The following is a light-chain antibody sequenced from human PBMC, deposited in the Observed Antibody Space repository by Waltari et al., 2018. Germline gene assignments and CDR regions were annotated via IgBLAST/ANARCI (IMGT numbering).Light chain of an antibody. CDR1: QGISSS. Sequence: IQLTQSPSSLSASVGDRVTITCRASQGISSSVAWYQQKPGKAPKLLIYSASSLQSGVPSRFGGSGSGTDFTLTIGSLQPEDFATYYCQHVQDYPYTFGQGTRLEI. CDR2: SAS. J-gene: IGKJ2*01. V-gene: IGKV1-9*01. CDR3: QHVQDYPYT.